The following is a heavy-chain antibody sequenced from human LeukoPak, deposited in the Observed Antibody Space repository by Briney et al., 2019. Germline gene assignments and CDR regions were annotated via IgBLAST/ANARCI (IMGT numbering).Heavy chain of an antibody. CDR3: ARETRIQLLYGLNYYYYMDV. J-gene: IGHJ6*03. D-gene: IGHD2-2*02. CDR2: IIPIFGTA. V-gene: IGHV1-69*05. Sequence: GASVKVSCKASGGTFSSYAISWVRQAPGQGLEWMGGIIPIFGTANYAQKFQGRVTITTDEPTSTAYMELSSLRSEDTAVYYCARETRIQLLYGLNYYYYMDVWGKGTTVTVSS. CDR1: GGTFSSYA.